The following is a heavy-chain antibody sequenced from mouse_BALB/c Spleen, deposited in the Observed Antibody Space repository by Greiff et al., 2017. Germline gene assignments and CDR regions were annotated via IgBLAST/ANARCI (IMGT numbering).Heavy chain of an antibody. CDR1: GFTFSSYG. CDR2: ISSGGSYT. CDR3: ARHYGSSYDYAMDY. D-gene: IGHD1-1*01. J-gene: IGHJ4*01. V-gene: IGHV5-6*01. Sequence: EVHLVESGGDLVKPGGSLKLSCAASGFTFSSYGMSWVRQTPDKRLEWVATISSGGSYTYYPDSVKGRFTISRDNAKNTLYLQMSSLKSEDTAMYYCARHYGSSYDYAMDYWGQGTSVTVSS.